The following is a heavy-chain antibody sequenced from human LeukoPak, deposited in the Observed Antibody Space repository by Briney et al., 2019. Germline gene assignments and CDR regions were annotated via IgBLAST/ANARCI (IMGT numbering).Heavy chain of an antibody. CDR2: ISGSGGST. CDR3: AKDDHDYSNYLDAFDI. Sequence: PGGSLRLSCAASGFTFSSYAMSWVRQAPGKGLEWVSAISGSGGSTYYADSVKGRFTISRDNSKNTLYLQMNSLRAEDTAVYYCAKDDHDYSNYLDAFDIWGQGTMVTVSS. V-gene: IGHV3-23*01. D-gene: IGHD4-11*01. CDR1: GFTFSSYA. J-gene: IGHJ3*02.